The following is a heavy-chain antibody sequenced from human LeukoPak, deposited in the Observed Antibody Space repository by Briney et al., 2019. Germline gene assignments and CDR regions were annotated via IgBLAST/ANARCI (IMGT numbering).Heavy chain of an antibody. CDR1: GGSISSGSYY. J-gene: IGHJ4*02. CDR2: IYTSGST. CDR3: ARVLPAYGYFDY. D-gene: IGHD2-15*01. Sequence: SETLSLTCTVSGGSISSGSYYWSWIRQPAGKGLEWIGRIYTSGSTNYNPSLKSRVTISVDTSKNQFSLKLSSVTAADTAVYYCARVLPAYGYFDYWGQGTLLTVSS. V-gene: IGHV4-61*02.